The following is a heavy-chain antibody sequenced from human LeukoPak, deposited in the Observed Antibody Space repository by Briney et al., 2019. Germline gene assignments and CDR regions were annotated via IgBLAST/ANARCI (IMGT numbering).Heavy chain of an antibody. V-gene: IGHV4-30-4*08. CDR2: IYHNGDT. CDR1: GGSIISGDYY. CDR3: ARAGVVPAAINRAFDI. D-gene: IGHD2-2*02. Sequence: SETLSLTCIVSGGSIISGDYYWRWLRQPPGTGLEWIGYIYHNGDTYYNPSLKSRVSISVDTFKNQFSLKLSSVTAADTAVYYCARAGVVPAAINRAFDIWGQGSVVTVSS. J-gene: IGHJ3*02.